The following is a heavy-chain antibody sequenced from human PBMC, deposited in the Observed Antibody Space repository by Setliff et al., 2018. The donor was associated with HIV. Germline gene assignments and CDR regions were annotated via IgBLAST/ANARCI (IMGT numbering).Heavy chain of an antibody. D-gene: IGHD3-10*01. J-gene: IGHJ4*02. CDR1: GFPFSGSA. CDR2: IKTQPSNYAT. CDR3: VGGSGTDRYDY. Sequence: PGGSLRLSCAASGFPFSGSAIHWVRRASGKGLEWAGRIKTQPSNYATEYAASVKGRFIISRDDSENSLSLQMNGLKTEDTAVYYCVGGSGTDRYDYWGRGTLVTVSS. V-gene: IGHV3-73*01.